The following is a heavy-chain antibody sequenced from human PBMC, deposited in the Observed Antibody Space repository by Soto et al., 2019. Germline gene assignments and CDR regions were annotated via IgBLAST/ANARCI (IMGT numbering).Heavy chain of an antibody. V-gene: IGHV3-21*01. CDR1: GFTFSDYN. CDR2: IASRSNYI. CDR3: ARLNMAVLHYGMDV. D-gene: IGHD6-19*01. Sequence: GGSLRLSCVASGFTFSDYNMNWLRQTPGKGLEWVSSIASRSNYIYYADSLKGRFTVSRDNARNSLYLQVDNLRAEDTAVYYCARLNMAVLHYGMDVWGQGTTVTVSS. J-gene: IGHJ6*02.